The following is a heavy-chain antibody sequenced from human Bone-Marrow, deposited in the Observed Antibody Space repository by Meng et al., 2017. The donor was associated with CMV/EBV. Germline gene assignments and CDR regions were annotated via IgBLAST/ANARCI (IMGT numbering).Heavy chain of an antibody. J-gene: IGHJ4*02. V-gene: IGHV3-7*01. CDR2: IKQDGSEK. CDR3: ASTYYDFWSGYHPDY. D-gene: IGHD3-3*01. Sequence: GESLKISCAASGFTFSSYSMNWVRQAPGKGLEWVANIKQDGSEKYYVDSVKGRFTISRDSAKNSLYLQMNSLRAEDTAVYYCASTYYDFWSGYHPDYWGQGTLVTVSS. CDR1: GFTFSSYS.